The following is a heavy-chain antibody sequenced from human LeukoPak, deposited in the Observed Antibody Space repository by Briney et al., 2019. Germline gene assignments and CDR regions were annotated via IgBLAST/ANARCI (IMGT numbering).Heavy chain of an antibody. CDR2: KSYDGSKN. Sequence: QAGGSLRLSCAASGFTFSSHAIHWVRQAPGKGLEWVAFKSYDGSKNYYADSVKGRFTISRDNSRNTLYLQMNSLRAEDTAVYYCARDSSGDYAVDYWGQGTLVSVSS. CDR3: ARDSSGDYAVDY. J-gene: IGHJ4*02. CDR1: GFTFSSHA. D-gene: IGHD4-17*01. V-gene: IGHV3-30*04.